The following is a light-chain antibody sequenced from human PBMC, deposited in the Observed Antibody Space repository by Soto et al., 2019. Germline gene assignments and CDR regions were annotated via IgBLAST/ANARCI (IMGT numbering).Light chain of an antibody. CDR1: QSVSSY. J-gene: IGKJ5*01. V-gene: IGKV3-11*01. CDR3: QQRSNWPSIR. CDR2: DAS. Sequence: ESVSEHSPGPLSXXQRVXRTLXXEXSQSVSSYLAWYQHKPPQAPMLLIYDASSTSTDIPASFSGGGSGPDFTLTISSIEPKDFAIYYCQQRSNWPSIRLGQGTRVEIK.